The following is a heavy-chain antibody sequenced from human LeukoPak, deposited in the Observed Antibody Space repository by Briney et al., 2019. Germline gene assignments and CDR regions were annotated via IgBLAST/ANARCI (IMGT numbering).Heavy chain of an antibody. CDR3: ARTTMVRGVTRHFDY. CDR1: GYSFTKHW. CDR2: IYPGDSDT. J-gene: IGHJ4*02. Sequence: GESLKTSLKGSGYSFTKHWHGLVRQVPGKGLEWVGIIYPGDSDTRYSPSFQGQVTISADKSISTAYLQWSSLKASDTAMYYCARTTMVRGVTRHFDYWGQGTLVTVSS. D-gene: IGHD3-10*01. V-gene: IGHV5-51*01.